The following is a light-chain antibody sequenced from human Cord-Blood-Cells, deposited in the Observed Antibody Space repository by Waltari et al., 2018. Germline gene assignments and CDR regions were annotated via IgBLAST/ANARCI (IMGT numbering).Light chain of an antibody. V-gene: IGKV1-39*01. Sequence: DIQLTQSPSSLSASVGERVTITCRASQSISSYLNWYQQKPGKAPKLLSYAASSLQSGVPSRFSGSGSGTDFTLTISSLQPEDFATYYCQQSYSTPPTFGQGTKLEIK. J-gene: IGKJ2*01. CDR2: AAS. CDR1: QSISSY. CDR3: QQSYSTPPT.